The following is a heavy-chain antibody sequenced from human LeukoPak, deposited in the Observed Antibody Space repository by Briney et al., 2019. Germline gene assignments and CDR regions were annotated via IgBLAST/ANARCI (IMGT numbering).Heavy chain of an antibody. D-gene: IGHD3-3*01. J-gene: IGHJ5*02. CDR1: GFTFSSNA. CDR3: AKFSRDYDCWCGSYRAQWFDP. Sequence: QPGGSLRLSCAASGFTFSSNAMSWVRQAPGKGLEWVSTICGSGAATYYADSVTGRSTISRDNSKDMLYLQMRSLRAEDGAVYYYAKFSRDYDCWCGSYRAQWFDPWGQGTLVTVS. CDR2: ICGSGAAT. V-gene: IGHV3-23*01.